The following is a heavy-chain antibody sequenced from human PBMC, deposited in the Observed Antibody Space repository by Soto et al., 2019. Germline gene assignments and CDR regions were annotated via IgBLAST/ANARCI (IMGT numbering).Heavy chain of an antibody. D-gene: IGHD6-19*01. CDR3: TTTTRSSGWRVGMDV. Sequence: LGLSCAASGFTFSNAWMSWVRQAPGKGLEWVGRIKSKTDGGTTDYAAPVEGRFTISRDDSKNTLYLQMNSLKTEDTAVYYCTTTTRSSGWRVGMDVWGQGTTVTVSS. V-gene: IGHV3-15*01. J-gene: IGHJ6*02. CDR1: GFTFSNAW. CDR2: IKSKTDGGTT.